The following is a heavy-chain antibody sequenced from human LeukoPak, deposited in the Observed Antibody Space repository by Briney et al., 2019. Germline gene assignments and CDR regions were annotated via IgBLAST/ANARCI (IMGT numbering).Heavy chain of an antibody. D-gene: IGHD3-16*01. J-gene: IGHJ3*02. CDR3: ARGVWEDRLGAFDI. CDR2: ITTDTGNP. CDR1: GYTFTKYA. V-gene: IGHV7-4-1*02. Sequence: GASVKVSCKASGYTFTKYAMNWVRQAPGQGLEWMGWITTDTGNPTYAQGFTGRFVFSLDTSVTTAYLQITSLEAEDTAMYYCARGVWEDRLGAFDIWGQGTMVTVSS.